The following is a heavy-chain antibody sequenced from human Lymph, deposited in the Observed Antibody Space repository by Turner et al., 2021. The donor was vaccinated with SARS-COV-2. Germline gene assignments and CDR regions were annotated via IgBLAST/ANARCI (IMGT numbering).Heavy chain of an antibody. CDR2: INPNRGGT. CDR1: GYTFTGYY. V-gene: IGHV1-2*02. D-gene: IGHD3-3*01. Sequence: QVQLVQSGAEVKKPGASVKVSCKASGYTFTGYYMHWVRQAPGQRLEWMGRINPNRGGTNYAQKFQGRVTMTRDTSISTAYMELSRLRSDDTAVYYCARDVERYNDFWSGYSGGYGLDVWGQGTTVTVSS. J-gene: IGHJ6*02. CDR3: ARDVERYNDFWSGYSGGYGLDV.